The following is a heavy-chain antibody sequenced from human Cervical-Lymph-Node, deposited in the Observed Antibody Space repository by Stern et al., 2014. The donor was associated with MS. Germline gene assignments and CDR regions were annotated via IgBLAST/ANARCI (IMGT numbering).Heavy chain of an antibody. D-gene: IGHD6-6*01. V-gene: IGHV3-30*01. Sequence: VQLLESGGGVVQPGRSLRLSCAASGFHFSNYPIHWIRQAPGKGLEWVASILHDGSQRYYADAVKGRSTISRDNSKTTVDLQVDSLSTEDTAIYYCARDQVEYHSSFCMDVWGQGTTVVVSS. CDR2: ILHDGSQR. J-gene: IGHJ6*02. CDR1: GFHFSNYP. CDR3: ARDQVEYHSSFCMDV.